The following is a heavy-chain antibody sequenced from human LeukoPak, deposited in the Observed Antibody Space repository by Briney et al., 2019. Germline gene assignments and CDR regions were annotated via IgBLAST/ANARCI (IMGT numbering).Heavy chain of an antibody. CDR2: ISSSSSYI. V-gene: IGHV3-21*01. J-gene: IGHJ1*01. D-gene: IGHD4-17*01. CDR3: AYYGDYGGAEYFQH. CDR1: GFTFSSYS. Sequence: GSLRLSCAASGFTFSSYSMNWVRQAPGKGLEWVSSISSSSSYIYYADSVKGRFTISRDNAKNSLYLQMNSLRAEDTAVYYCAYYGDYGGAEYFQHWGQGTLVTVSA.